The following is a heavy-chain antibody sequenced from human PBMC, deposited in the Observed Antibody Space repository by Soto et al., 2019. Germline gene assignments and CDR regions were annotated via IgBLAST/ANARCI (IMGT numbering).Heavy chain of an antibody. Sequence: QVQLQESGPGLVKPSQTLSLTCTVSGGSISSGDYYWSWIRQPPGKGLEGIGYIYYSGSTYYNPSLTSRVTTSVDTSKNQFSLKLSSVTAADTAVYYCARVGGFGATTIDYWGQGTLVTVSS. CDR3: ARVGGFGATTIDY. J-gene: IGHJ4*02. V-gene: IGHV4-30-4*01. CDR1: GGSISSGDYY. D-gene: IGHD3-10*01. CDR2: IYYSGST.